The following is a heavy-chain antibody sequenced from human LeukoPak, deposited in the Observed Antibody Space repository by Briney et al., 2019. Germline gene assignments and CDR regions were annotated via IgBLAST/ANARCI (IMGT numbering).Heavy chain of an antibody. J-gene: IGHJ6*02. Sequence: SETLSLTCTVSGGSISSSSYYWGWIRQPPGKGLEWIGSIYYSGSTYYNPSLKSRVTISVDTPKNQFSLKLSSVTAADTAVYYCASTMVRGVILYYYYGMDVWGQGTTVTVSS. CDR1: GGSISSSSYY. CDR2: IYYSGST. V-gene: IGHV4-39*07. CDR3: ASTMVRGVILYYYYGMDV. D-gene: IGHD3-10*01.